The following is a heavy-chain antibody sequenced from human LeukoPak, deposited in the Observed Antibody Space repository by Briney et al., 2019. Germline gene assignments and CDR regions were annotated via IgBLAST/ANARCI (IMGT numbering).Heavy chain of an antibody. Sequence: SETLSLTCAVYGGSFGGYYWSWIRQPPGKGLEWIGEINHSGSTNYNPSLKSRVTISIDTSKNQFSLKLSSVTAADTALYYCASLTGTTDYYFYYMDVWGKGTTVTVSS. CDR2: INHSGST. V-gene: IGHV4-34*01. CDR3: ASLTGTTDYYFYYMDV. D-gene: IGHD1-20*01. J-gene: IGHJ6*03. CDR1: GGSFGGYY.